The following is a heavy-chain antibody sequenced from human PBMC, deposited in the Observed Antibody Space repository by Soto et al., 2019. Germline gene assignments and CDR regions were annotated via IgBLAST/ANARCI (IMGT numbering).Heavy chain of an antibody. CDR1: GYTFTRSG. CDR3: ATEGVAPYYYSGTDV. D-gene: IGHD5-12*01. CDR2: ISTYNGDT. J-gene: IGHJ6*02. V-gene: IGHV1-18*01. Sequence: ASVKVSCKASGYTFTRSGIRWVRQAPGQGLEWMGWISTYNGDTNYAQTFQGRVTMTTDTSTNTVHMEVRSLRSADTAVYYCATEGVAPYYYSGTDVRGQGTPVPVSS.